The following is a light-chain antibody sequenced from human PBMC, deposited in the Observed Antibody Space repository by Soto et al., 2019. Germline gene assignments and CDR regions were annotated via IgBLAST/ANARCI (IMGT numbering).Light chain of an antibody. Sequence: QSALTQPASVSASPGQSISISCTGTSNDVGAFYYVSWYQQHPGKAPKLIIFEVFNRPSGVSTRFSGSKSGSTASLTISGLQAEDEADYFCSSYTTNTAHVFGGGTKLTVL. J-gene: IGLJ2*01. V-gene: IGLV2-14*01. CDR1: SNDVGAFYY. CDR2: EVF. CDR3: SSYTTNTAHV.